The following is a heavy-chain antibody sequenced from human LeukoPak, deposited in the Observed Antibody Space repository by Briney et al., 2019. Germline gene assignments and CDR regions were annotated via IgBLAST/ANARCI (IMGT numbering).Heavy chain of an antibody. CDR2: ISSSSSTI. CDR1: GFTFSSYS. Sequence: GGSLRLSCAAFGFTFSSYSMNWVRQAPGKGLEWVSYISSSSSTIYYADSVKGRFTISRDNAKNSLYLQMNSLRAEDTAVYYCARQADYIPGGAFDIWGQGTMVTVSS. D-gene: IGHD4-11*01. J-gene: IGHJ3*02. CDR3: ARQADYIPGGAFDI. V-gene: IGHV3-48*01.